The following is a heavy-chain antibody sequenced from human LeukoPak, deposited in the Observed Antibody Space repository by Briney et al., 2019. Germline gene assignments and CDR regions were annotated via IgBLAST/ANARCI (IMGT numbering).Heavy chain of an antibody. CDR2: INPSGSST. CDR1: GHTFTRYF. Sequence: ASVKVSCKASGHTFTRYFMHWVRRAPGQGLEWMGVINPSGSSTTYAQKLQGRVAMTRDTSTSTVYMELSSLRSEDTAVYYCARGTYDSSVGIDSWGQGTLVTVSS. J-gene: IGHJ4*02. D-gene: IGHD3-22*01. V-gene: IGHV1-46*01. CDR3: ARGTYDSSVGIDS.